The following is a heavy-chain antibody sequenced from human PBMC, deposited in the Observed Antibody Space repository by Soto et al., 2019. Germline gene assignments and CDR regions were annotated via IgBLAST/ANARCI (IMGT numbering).Heavy chain of an antibody. CDR3: AKAVATTFGWFDP. V-gene: IGHV3-23*01. CDR1: GITFSSYA. CDR2: ISGSGGIT. Sequence: EVQLLESGGGLVQPGESLRLSCAASGITFSSYAMNWVRQAPGKGLEWVSSISGSGGITHYADSVKGRFTISRDNSKNTLYLQVNTLRAEDTAIYYCAKAVATTFGWFDPWGQGTLVTVSS. D-gene: IGHD2-15*01. J-gene: IGHJ5*02.